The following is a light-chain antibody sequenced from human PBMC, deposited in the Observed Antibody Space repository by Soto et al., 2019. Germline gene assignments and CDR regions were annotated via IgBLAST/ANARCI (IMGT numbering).Light chain of an antibody. V-gene: IGLV2-8*01. CDR3: SSYAGSNNLGV. Sequence: LTQPPSASGSPGQSVTISCTGTSSDVGGYNYVSWYQQHPGKAPKLMIYEVSKRPSGVPDRFSGSKSGNTASLTVSGLQAEDEADYYCSSYAGSNNLGVFGGGTKLTVL. CDR1: SSDVGGYNY. CDR2: EVS. J-gene: IGLJ2*01.